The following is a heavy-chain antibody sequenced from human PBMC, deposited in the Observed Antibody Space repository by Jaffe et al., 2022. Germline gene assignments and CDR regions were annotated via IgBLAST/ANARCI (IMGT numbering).Heavy chain of an antibody. D-gene: IGHD4-17*01. V-gene: IGHV4-34*01. CDR3: ARGSTGPRLQS. Sequence: QVQLQQWGAGLLKPSETLSLTCAVYGGSFSGYYWSWIRQPPGKGLELIGEINQISHGGGTDYHPSLKSRVTMSVDTSNNQFSLKLRSVTAADSAVYYCARGSTGPRLQSWGQGTLVIVSS. CDR1: GGSFSGYY. J-gene: IGHJ5*02. CDR2: INQISHGGGT.